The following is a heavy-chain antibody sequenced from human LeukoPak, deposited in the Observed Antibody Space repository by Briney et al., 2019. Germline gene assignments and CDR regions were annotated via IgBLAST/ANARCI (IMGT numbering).Heavy chain of an antibody. CDR2: IKQDGSEK. Sequence: GGSLRLSCAASGFTFSSYWMSWVRQAPGKGLEWVANIKQDGSEKYYVDSVKGRFTISRDNSKNTLYLQMNSLRAEDTAVYYCAKDTIGVAAGSGYFDYWGQGTLVTVSS. J-gene: IGHJ4*02. CDR1: GFTFSSYW. D-gene: IGHD6-19*01. CDR3: AKDTIGVAAGSGYFDY. V-gene: IGHV3-7*03.